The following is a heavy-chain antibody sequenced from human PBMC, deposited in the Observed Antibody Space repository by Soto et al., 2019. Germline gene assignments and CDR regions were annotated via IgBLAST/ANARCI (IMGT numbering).Heavy chain of an antibody. CDR2: ITADGGT. D-gene: IGHD2-15*01. V-gene: IGHV3-23*01. J-gene: IGHJ3*02. CDR1: EFTVSGHA. CDR3: APHVSCSGGSCQYDAFAI. Sequence: EVQVLKSGGGLVQPGGSLRLSCEGSEFTVSGHAMTWIRQAPGKGPEWVSTITADGGTYYADSVKGRFAMSRDTSENTLYLQMNSLGAEDTAAYYCAPHVSCSGGSCQYDAFAIRGQGTMVTVSS.